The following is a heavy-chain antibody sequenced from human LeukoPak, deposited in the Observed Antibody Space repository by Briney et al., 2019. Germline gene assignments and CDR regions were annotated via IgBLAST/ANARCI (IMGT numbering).Heavy chain of an antibody. CDR2: ISYDGSNK. V-gene: IGHV3-30*18. CDR3: AKSNSGYYPDY. D-gene: IGHD3-22*01. J-gene: IGHJ4*02. Sequence: GRSLRLSRAASGFTFSTYGMHWGPPAPGKGREWVTGISYDGSNKYYAASVKGRFTISRDNSKNTLYLQMNSLRAEDTAVYYCAKSNSGYYPDYWGQGTLVTVSS. CDR1: GFTFSTYG.